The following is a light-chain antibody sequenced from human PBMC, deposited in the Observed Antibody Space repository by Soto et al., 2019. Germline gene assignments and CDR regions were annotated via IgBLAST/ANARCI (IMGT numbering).Light chain of an antibody. Sequence: ILMTQSPATLSVSPGERATLSCRASQSVSNNLAWYQQKPGQAPRLLIYDASTRATGIPARFSGSGSGTEFTLTISGLQSEDFAVYYCQQYNNWLPWTFGQGTKVEIK. CDR2: DAS. J-gene: IGKJ1*01. V-gene: IGKV3-15*01. CDR1: QSVSNN. CDR3: QQYNNWLPWT.